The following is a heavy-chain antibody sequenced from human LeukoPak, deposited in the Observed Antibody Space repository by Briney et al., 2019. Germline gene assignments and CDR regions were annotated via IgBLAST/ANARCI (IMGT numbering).Heavy chain of an antibody. CDR3: ARGGPGPILYNWFDP. Sequence: ASVTVSCKASGYTFTSYDINWVRQATGQGLEWMGWMNPNSGNTGYAQKFQGRVTMTRNTSISTAYMELSSLRSEDTAVYYCARGGPGPILYNWFDPWGQGTLVTVSS. CDR2: MNPNSGNT. CDR1: GYTFTSYD. V-gene: IGHV1-8*01. D-gene: IGHD2-15*01. J-gene: IGHJ5*02.